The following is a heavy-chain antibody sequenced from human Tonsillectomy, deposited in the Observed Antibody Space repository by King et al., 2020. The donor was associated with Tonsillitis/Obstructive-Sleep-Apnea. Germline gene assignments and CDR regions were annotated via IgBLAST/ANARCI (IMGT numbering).Heavy chain of an antibody. CDR1: GGSITSGGYY. CDR2: IYYSGST. CDR3: ARGYSSGWYNWFDP. J-gene: IGHJ5*02. V-gene: IGHV4-31*01. D-gene: IGHD6-19*01. Sequence: PLQESGPGLVKPSQTLSLTCTVSGGSITSGGYYWSWIRQHPGKGLEWIGYIYYSGSTYYNPSLKSLVTISVDTSKNQFSLKLSSVTAADTAVYYCARGYSSGWYNWFDPWGQGTLVTVSS.